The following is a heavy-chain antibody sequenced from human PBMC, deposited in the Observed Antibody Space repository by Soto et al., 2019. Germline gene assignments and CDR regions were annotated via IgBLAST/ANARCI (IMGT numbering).Heavy chain of an antibody. Sequence: ASVKVSCKASGYTFTGYAMHWVRQAPGQRLEWMGWINAGNGNTKYSQKFQGRVTITRDTSASAAYMELSSLSSEDTAVYYCARAVAVAADFDYWGQGTLGTVSS. CDR1: GYTFTGYA. V-gene: IGHV1-3*01. D-gene: IGHD6-19*01. CDR2: INAGNGNT. CDR3: ARAVAVAADFDY. J-gene: IGHJ4*02.